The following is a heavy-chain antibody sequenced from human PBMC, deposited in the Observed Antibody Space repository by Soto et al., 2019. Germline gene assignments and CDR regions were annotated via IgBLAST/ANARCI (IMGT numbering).Heavy chain of an antibody. Sequence: EVQVVESGGGLVKPGGSLRLSCAVSGFTFSTYNMNWVRQAPGKGLQWVSSISSSSSYIYYANSVKGRFTISRDNAKNALYLQMNSLRVEATAVYYCSRYYDSLTGYNYWGQGTLVIVSS. CDR1: GFTFSTYN. D-gene: IGHD3-9*01. CDR3: SRYYDSLTGYNY. J-gene: IGHJ4*02. CDR2: ISSSSSYI. V-gene: IGHV3-21*01.